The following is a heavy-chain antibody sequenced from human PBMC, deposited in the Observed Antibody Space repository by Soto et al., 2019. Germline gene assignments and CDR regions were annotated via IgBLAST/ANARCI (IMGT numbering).Heavy chain of an antibody. Sequence: ETLSLTCTVSVGSISSYYWSWIRQPPGKGLEWIGYIYNSGSTNYNPSLKSRVTMSVDTSKNQFSLKLSSVTAADTAVYYCAYGDSRGPFDSWGQGTLVTVSS. CDR2: IYNSGST. V-gene: IGHV4-59*01. CDR1: VGSISSYY. D-gene: IGHD4-17*01. J-gene: IGHJ4*02. CDR3: AYGDSRGPFDS.